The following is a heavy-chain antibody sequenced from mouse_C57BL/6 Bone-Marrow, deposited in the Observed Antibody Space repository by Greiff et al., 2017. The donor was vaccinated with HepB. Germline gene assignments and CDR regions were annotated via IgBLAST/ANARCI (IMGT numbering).Heavy chain of an antibody. V-gene: IGHV5-15*01. CDR3: ARHDGYDGAWFAY. CDR1: GFTFSDYG. D-gene: IGHD2-2*01. CDR2: ISNLAYSI. Sequence: EVQVVESGGGLVQPGGSLKLSCAASGFTFSDYGMAWVRQAPRKGPEWVAFISNLAYSIYYADTVTGRFTISRENAKKTLDLEMSSLRSEDTAMYYCARHDGYDGAWFAYWGQGTLVTVSA. J-gene: IGHJ3*01.